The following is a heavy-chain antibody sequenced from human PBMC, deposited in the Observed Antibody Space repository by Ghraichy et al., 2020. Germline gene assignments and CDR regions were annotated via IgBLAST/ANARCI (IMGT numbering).Heavy chain of an antibody. CDR1: GGSISSYY. J-gene: IGHJ4*02. CDR3: ARSRTIFGVVILFDY. D-gene: IGHD3-3*01. Sequence: SETLSLTCTVSGGSISSYYWSWIRQPPGKGLEWIGYIYYSGSTNYNPSLKSRVTISVDTSKNQFSLKLSSVTAADTAVYYCARSRTIFGVVILFDYWGQGTLVTVSS. V-gene: IGHV4-59*08. CDR2: IYYSGST.